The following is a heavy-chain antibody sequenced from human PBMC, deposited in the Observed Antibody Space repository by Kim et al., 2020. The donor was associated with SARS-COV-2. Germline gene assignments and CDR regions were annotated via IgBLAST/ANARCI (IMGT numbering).Heavy chain of an antibody. J-gene: IGHJ4*02. CDR3: ASRNDSSGSFDY. Sequence: RYSPSFKGQVTISAAKPISTAYLQWSSLKASDTAMYYCASRNDSSGSFDYWGQGTLVTVSS. V-gene: IGHV5-51*04. D-gene: IGHD3-22*01.